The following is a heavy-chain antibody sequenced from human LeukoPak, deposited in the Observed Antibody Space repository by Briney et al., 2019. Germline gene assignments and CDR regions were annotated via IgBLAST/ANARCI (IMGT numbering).Heavy chain of an antibody. V-gene: IGHV4-4*07. J-gene: IGHJ4*02. CDR1: GGSISNYY. CDR3: ARDATYYGSGSYLTY. CDR2: IFTSGST. Sequence: PSETLSLTCTVSGGSISNYYWSWIRQPAGKGLEWIGRIFTSGSTNYNPSLNSRVTMSVDTSKNQFFLNLRSVTAADTAVYYCARDATYYGSGSYLTYWGRGALDTVSS. D-gene: IGHD3-10*01.